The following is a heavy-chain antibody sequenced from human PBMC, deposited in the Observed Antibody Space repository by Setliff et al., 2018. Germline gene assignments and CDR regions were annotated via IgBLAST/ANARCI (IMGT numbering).Heavy chain of an antibody. V-gene: IGHV1-18*01. CDR2: IDLYNAGT. CDR1: GSPFNTYD. CDR3: VMSSWPGRPNDFDL. D-gene: IGHD6-6*01. Sequence: GASVKVSCKASGSPFNTYDINWVRQAPGQGLEWLGRIDLYNAGTTYAEKMETKVTMTVDTSSNIGYMELRSLTSDDTGIYFCVMSSWPGRPNDFDLWGQGTEVTVSS. J-gene: IGHJ3*01.